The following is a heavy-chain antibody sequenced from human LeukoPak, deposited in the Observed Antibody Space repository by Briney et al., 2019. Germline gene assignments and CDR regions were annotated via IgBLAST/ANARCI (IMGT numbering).Heavy chain of an antibody. CDR3: AKGSGYYPEGSDY. CDR2: ISGSGGSK. Sequence: GGSLRLSCAASGFTFSSYAMSWVRQAPGKGLEWVSAISGSGGSKYYADSVKGRFTISRDSSKNTLYLQMNSLRAEDTAVYYCAKGSGYYPEGSDYWGQGTLVTVSS. D-gene: IGHD3-22*01. CDR1: GFTFSSYA. J-gene: IGHJ4*02. V-gene: IGHV3-23*01.